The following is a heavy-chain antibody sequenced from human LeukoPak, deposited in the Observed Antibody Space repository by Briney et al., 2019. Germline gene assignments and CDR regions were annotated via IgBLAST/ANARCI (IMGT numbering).Heavy chain of an antibody. CDR1: GFSFSNHY. D-gene: IGHD2-21*02. CDR2: INEDGSNK. V-gene: IGHV3-7*01. J-gene: IGHJ4*02. CDR3: TRVIVAVPGYFDYFDF. Sequence: PGGSLRLPCAASGFSFSNHYMRWIRRAPGRGWEGGANINEDGSNKWHLGSVKGRFTVSRDNARNALYLQMNGLRVEDTAVYYCTRVIVAVPGYFDYFDFWGQGALVTVSS.